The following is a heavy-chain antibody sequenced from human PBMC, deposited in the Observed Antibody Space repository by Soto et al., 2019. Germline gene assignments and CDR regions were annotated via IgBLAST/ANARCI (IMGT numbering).Heavy chain of an antibody. J-gene: IGHJ5*02. CDR1: GGSISSGGYY. D-gene: IGHD3-22*01. CDR3: ASVAALLREVDP. Sequence: SETLSLTCTVSGGSISSGGYYWSWIRQHPGKGLEWIGYIYYSGSTYYNPSLKSRVTISVDTSKNQFSLKLSSVTAADTAVYYCASVAALLREVDPWGQGTLVTVSS. V-gene: IGHV4-31*03. CDR2: IYYSGST.